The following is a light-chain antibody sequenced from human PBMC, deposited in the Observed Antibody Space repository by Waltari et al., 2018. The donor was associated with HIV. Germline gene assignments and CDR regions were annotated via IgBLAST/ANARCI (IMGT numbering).Light chain of an antibody. V-gene: IGKV4-1*01. Sequence: DIVMTQSPDSLAVSLGERATINCKSSQSVLFSSNNKNYLAWYQQKPGQPPKLLFYWASTREFGVPDRFSGSGSGTDFTLTIGSLQAEDVAVYFCQQYYSSPPTFGGGTKVEIK. CDR2: WAS. CDR3: QQYYSSPPT. J-gene: IGKJ4*01. CDR1: QSVLFSSNNKNY.